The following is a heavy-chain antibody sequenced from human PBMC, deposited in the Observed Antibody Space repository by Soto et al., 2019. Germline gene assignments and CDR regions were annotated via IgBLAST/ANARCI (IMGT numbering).Heavy chain of an antibody. Sequence: PVGSLRLSCAAFGYTLRDYSMNWIRQAPGKGLEWISYAGTSRKYIFYSDSVRGRFTISRDDAKDSVYLQLNSLRDEDTAVYYCVRDRDWAFDIWGQGTMVTVSS. CDR3: VRDRDWAFDI. CDR2: AGTSRKYI. J-gene: IGHJ3*02. V-gene: IGHV3-48*02. CDR1: GYTLRDYS. D-gene: IGHD3-9*01.